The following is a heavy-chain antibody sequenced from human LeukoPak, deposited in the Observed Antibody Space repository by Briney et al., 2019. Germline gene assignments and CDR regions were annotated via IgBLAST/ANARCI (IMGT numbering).Heavy chain of an antibody. CDR3: ATPYSGGYHGLDI. D-gene: IGHD1-26*01. Sequence: SETLSLTCTVSGGSISSNKYYWGWIRQPPGKGLEWIGSIYYSGSTYCNPSLKSRVTISVDTSKNQFSLKLSSVTAADTAVYYCATPYSGGYHGLDIWGQGTMVTVSS. J-gene: IGHJ3*02. CDR1: GGSISSNKYY. CDR2: IYYSGST. V-gene: IGHV4-39*01.